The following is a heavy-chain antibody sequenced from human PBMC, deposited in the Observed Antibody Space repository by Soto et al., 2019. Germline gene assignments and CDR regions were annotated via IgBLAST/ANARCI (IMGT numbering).Heavy chain of an antibody. Sequence: SVKVSCKTSAITLSTYAVSWVRQAPGHGLEWMGGSIPLFGTTNYAQKFQGRVTFTASESTNTAYMELSRLRSDDTAVYYCARAPVGASPMYYFDSWGQGTLVTVSS. D-gene: IGHD1-26*01. J-gene: IGHJ4*02. CDR3: ARAPVGASPMYYFDS. CDR1: AITLSTYA. V-gene: IGHV1-69*13. CDR2: SIPLFGTT.